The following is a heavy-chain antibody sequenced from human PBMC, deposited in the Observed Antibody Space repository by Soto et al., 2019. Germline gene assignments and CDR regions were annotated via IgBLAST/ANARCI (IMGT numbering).Heavy chain of an antibody. Sequence: HVGLVQSGADVKKPGASVTISCKASGYTFTDYALHWVRQAPGQRLEWMGWMNAGVGNTLYSQKFQGRITITRDTSASTHYMELNRLKSEDTAIYYCARDTGYTFGSLKYWGPGTLVTVSS. J-gene: IGHJ4*02. D-gene: IGHD5-18*01. CDR1: GYTFTDYA. V-gene: IGHV1-3*01. CDR3: ARDTGYTFGSLKY. CDR2: MNAGVGNT.